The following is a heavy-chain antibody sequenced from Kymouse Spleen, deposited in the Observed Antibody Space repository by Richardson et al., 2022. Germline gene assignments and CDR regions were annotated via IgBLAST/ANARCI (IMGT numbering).Heavy chain of an antibody. J-gene: IGHJ6*02. Sequence: QVQLQQWGAGLLKPSETLSLTCAVYGGSFSGYYWSWIRQPPGKGLEWIGEINHSGSTNYNPSLKSRVTISVDTSKNQFSLKLSSVTAADTAVYYCAREGDYYGSGSYSYYYYYGMDVWGQGTTVTVSS. CDR3: AREGDYYGSGSYSYYYYYGMDV. V-gene: IGHV4-34*01. CDR2: INHSGST. D-gene: IGHD3-10*01. CDR1: GGSFSGYY.